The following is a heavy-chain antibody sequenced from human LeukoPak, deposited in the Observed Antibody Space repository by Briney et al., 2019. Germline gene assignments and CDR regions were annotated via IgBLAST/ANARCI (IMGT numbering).Heavy chain of an antibody. V-gene: IGHV3-30-3*01. D-gene: IGHD7-27*01. CDR2: ILYDGSNK. CDR1: GFTFSSYA. Sequence: GGSLRLSCAASGFTFSSYAMHWVRQAPGKGLEWVAVILYDGSNKYYADSVKGRFTIPRDNSKNTLYLQMNSLRAEDTAVYYCAREGPGEDGAFDIWGQGTMVTVSS. CDR3: AREGPGEDGAFDI. J-gene: IGHJ3*02.